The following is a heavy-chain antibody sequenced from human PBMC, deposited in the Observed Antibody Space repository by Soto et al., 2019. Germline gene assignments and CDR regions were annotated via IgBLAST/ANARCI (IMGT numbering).Heavy chain of an antibody. V-gene: IGHV3-66*01. CDR1: GFTVSSNY. D-gene: IGHD3-3*01. CDR3: ARSNYDFWSGPNIPPGPWFDP. CDR2: IYSGGST. Sequence: PGGSLRLSCAASGFTVSSNYMSWVRQAPGKGLEWVSVIYSGGSTYYADSVKGRFTISRDNSKNTLYLQMNSLRAEDTAVYYCARSNYDFWSGPNIPPGPWFDPWGQGTLVTVSS. J-gene: IGHJ5*02.